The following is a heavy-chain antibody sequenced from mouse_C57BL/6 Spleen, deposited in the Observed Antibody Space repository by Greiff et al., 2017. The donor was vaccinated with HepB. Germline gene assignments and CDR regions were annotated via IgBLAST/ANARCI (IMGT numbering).Heavy chain of an antibody. CDR2: IDPENGDT. CDR3: TTLTVRAMDY. V-gene: IGHV14-4*01. Sequence: VQLQQSGAELVRPGASVKLSCTASGSNIKDDYMHWVKQRPEQGLEWIGWIDPENGDTEYASKFQGKATITADTSSNTAYLQLSSLTSEDTAVYYCTTLTVRAMDYWGQGTSVTVSS. J-gene: IGHJ4*01. CDR1: GSNIKDDY.